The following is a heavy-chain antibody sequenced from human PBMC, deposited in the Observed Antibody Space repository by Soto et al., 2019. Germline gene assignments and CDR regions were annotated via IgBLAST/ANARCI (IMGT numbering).Heavy chain of an antibody. J-gene: IGHJ3*02. CDR3: ARDLLNYDFWSGSNPTGAFDI. CDR1: GFTFSDYY. Sequence: QVQLVESGGGLVKPGGSLRLSCAASGFTFSDYYMSWIRQAPGKGLEWVSYISSSGSTIYYADSVKGRFTISRDNAKNSLYLQMNSLRAEDTAVYYCARDLLNYDFWSGSNPTGAFDIWGQGTMVTVSS. CDR2: ISSSGSTI. D-gene: IGHD3-3*01. V-gene: IGHV3-11*01.